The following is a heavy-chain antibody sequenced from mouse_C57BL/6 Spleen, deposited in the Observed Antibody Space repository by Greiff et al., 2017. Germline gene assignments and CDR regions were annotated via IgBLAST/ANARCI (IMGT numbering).Heavy chain of an antibody. D-gene: IGHD1-1*01. CDR2: IYPRSGNT. Sequence: VKVVESGAELARPGASVKLSCKASGYTFTSYGISWVKQRTGQGLEWIGEIYPRSGNTYYNEKFKGKATLTADKSSSTAYMELRSLTSEDSAVYFCARSPYGSSYHYYAMDYWGQGTSVTVSS. CDR3: ARSPYGSSYHYYAMDY. J-gene: IGHJ4*01. V-gene: IGHV1-81*01. CDR1: GYTFTSYG.